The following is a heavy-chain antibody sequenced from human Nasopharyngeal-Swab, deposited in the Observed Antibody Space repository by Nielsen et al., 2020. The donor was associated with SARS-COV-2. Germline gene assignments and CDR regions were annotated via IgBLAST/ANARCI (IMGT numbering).Heavy chain of an antibody. CDR2: ISWNSGSI. D-gene: IGHD3-10*01. J-gene: IGHJ4*02. V-gene: IGHV3-9*01. CDR1: GFTFDDYA. CDR3: ARGVGAYGSGPLFDY. Sequence: SLKISCAASGFTFDDYAMHWVRQAPGKGLEWVSGISWNSGSIGYADSVKGRFTISRDNAKNSLYLQMNSLRAEDTAVCYCARGVGAYGSGPLFDYWGQGTLVTVSS.